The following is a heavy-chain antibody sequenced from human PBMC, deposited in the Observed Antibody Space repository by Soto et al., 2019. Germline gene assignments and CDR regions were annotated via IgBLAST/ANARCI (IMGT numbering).Heavy chain of an antibody. CDR1: VFTFSSYS. CDR2: ISSSSSYI. Sequence: GWSLRLSCAASVFTFSSYSMNWFRQAPGKGLGWVSSISSSSSYIYYADSVKGRFTISRDNAKNSLYLQMNSLRAEDTAVYYCARARGYDSFYYYGMDVWGQGTTVTVSS. J-gene: IGHJ6*02. D-gene: IGHD5-12*01. CDR3: ARARGYDSFYYYGMDV. V-gene: IGHV3-21*01.